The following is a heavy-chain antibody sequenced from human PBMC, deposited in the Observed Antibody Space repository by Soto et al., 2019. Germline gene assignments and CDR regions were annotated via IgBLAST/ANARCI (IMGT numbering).Heavy chain of an antibody. CDR3: AGSHDYGDYSFY. J-gene: IGHJ4*02. CDR2: ISAYNCNT. D-gene: IGHD4-17*01. V-gene: IGHV1-18*01. Sequence: ASVKVSCKASGYTFTSYGISWVRQAPGQGLEWMGWISAYNCNTNYAQKLQGRVTMTTDTSTSTAFMELRSLRFDDTAVYYCAGSHDYGDYSFYWGQGTLVTVSS. CDR1: GYTFTSYG.